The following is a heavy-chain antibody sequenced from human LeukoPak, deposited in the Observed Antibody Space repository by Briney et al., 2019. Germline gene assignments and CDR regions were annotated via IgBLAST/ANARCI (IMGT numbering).Heavy chain of an antibody. J-gene: IGHJ6*03. D-gene: IGHD4-17*01. CDR3: ARGHYGCYYYYRHV. CDR1: GFIFHQYA. CDR2: ISGSGGST. V-gene: IGHV3-23*01. Sequence: PGGSLRLSCGPSGFIFHQYAMIWLRQAPGKGLEWVSAISGSGGSTYYADSVKGRFTISRDNSKNTLYLQKNSLRAEDTAVYYCARGHYGCYYYYRHVWGKGTPVTVSS.